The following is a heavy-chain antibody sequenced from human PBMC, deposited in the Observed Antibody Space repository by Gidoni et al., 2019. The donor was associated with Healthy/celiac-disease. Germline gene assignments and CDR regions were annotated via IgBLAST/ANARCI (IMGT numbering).Heavy chain of an antibody. CDR3: AKDTEHGGNEVVYQH. CDR2: ISGSGSST. J-gene: IGHJ1*01. CDR1: GLPFSSYA. Sequence: EVQLLESGGGLVQPGGSLRLSCAASGLPFSSYAMSWVRQAPGKGLEWVSAISGSGSSTYYADSVKDRFTISRDNSKNKLYLQMNSLRAEDTAVYYCAKDTEHGGNEVVYQHWGQGTLVTVSS. D-gene: IGHD2-15*01. V-gene: IGHV3-23*01.